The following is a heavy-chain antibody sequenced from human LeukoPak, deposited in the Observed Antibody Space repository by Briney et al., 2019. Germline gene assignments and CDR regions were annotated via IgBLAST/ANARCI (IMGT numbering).Heavy chain of an antibody. D-gene: IGHD3-22*01. J-gene: IGHJ4*02. V-gene: IGHV3-7*01. CDR2: IKEDGGEI. CDR3: ARDDYYSNAD. Sequence: GGSLRLSCAASGFTFSRYWMSWVRQAPGKGLEWVANIKEDGGEIYYVDSVKGRFTISRDNTKNSLFLQMNSLRAEDTAVYYCARDDYYSNADWGQGPLVTVSS. CDR1: GFTFSRYW.